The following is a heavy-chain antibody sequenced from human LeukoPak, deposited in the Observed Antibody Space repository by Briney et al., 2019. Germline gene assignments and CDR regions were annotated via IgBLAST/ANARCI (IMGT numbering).Heavy chain of an antibody. V-gene: IGHV3-21*01. CDR1: GFTFSSYG. CDR2: ISSSSSYI. J-gene: IGHJ4*02. CDR3: ARDRNSGYDSSFDY. D-gene: IGHD5-12*01. Sequence: GGSLRLSCAASGFTFSSYGMIWVRQAPGKGLEWVSSISSSSSYIYYADSVKGRFTISRDNAKNSLYLQMNSLRAEDTAVYYCARDRNSGYDSSFDYWGQGTLVTVSS.